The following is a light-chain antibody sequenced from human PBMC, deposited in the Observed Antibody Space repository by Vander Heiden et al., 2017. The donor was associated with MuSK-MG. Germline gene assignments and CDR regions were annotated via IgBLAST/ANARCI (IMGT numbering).Light chain of an antibody. CDR1: SSDVGGYNY. CDR2: EVS. Sequence: QPALTQPASASGSPAQSLTIPCTGPSSDVGGYNYVSWYQQHPGKAPQLMIYEVSTRPSAVSTRFSGSKSGNTASLTISGLQAEDEADYYCSSYTSSSTPWVFGGGTKLTVL. V-gene: IGLV2-14*01. J-gene: IGLJ3*02. CDR3: SSYTSSSTPWV.